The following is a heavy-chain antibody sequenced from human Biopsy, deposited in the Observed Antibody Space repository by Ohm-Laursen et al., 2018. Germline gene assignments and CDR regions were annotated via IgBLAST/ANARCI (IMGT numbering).Heavy chain of an antibody. Sequence: ASVKASCQVSGYTFTGRYLHWVRQVPGQGLEWMGWINPHSGTTKFAQDFQGRVTMTRDTSITTAYMELRRLRSDDTAVYYCAKGQDLRGGAEYFQHWGQGALVTVSS. CDR1: GYTFTGRY. V-gene: IGHV1-2*02. D-gene: IGHD2-15*01. J-gene: IGHJ1*01. CDR2: INPHSGTT. CDR3: AKGQDLRGGAEYFQH.